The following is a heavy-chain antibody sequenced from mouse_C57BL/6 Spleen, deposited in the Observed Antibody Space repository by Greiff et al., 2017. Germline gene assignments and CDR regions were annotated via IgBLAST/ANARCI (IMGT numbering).Heavy chain of an antibody. Sequence: VQLQQSGPELVKPGASVKISCKASGYAFSSSWMNWVKQRPGKGLEWIGRIYPGDGDTNYNGKFKGKATLTADKSSSTAYMQRSSLTSEDSAVYFCARGSDYDGDYWGQGTTLTVSS. J-gene: IGHJ2*01. CDR3: ARGSDYDGDY. CDR2: IYPGDGDT. D-gene: IGHD2-4*01. V-gene: IGHV1-82*01. CDR1: GYAFSSSW.